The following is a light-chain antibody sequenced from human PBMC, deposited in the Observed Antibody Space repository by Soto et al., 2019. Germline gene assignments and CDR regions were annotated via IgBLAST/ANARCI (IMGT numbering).Light chain of an antibody. CDR2: EVS. CDR3: TRNSNSCTRM. J-gene: IGLJ3*02. CDR1: SRDVGGYNY. V-gene: IGLV2-14*01. Sequence: QSSLTHPASLCGSPGQTITISCTGTSRDVGGYNYVSWYQQHPGKAPKLMIYEVSNRPSGVSNRFSGSKSGTTASLTISGGHAGADAAYSCTRNSNSCTRMFGGG.